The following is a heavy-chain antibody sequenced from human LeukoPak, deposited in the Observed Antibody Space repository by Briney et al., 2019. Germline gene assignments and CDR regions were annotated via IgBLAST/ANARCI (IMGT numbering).Heavy chain of an antibody. D-gene: IGHD3-10*01. Sequence: ASVKVSSKASGYTFTGYYMHWVRQAPRQGREWMGWINPNSGGTNYAQKFQGWVTLTRDTSISTAYMELSRLRSDDTAVYYCARATRITMVRGVSSGGMDVWGKGTTVTVSS. CDR1: GYTFTGYY. V-gene: IGHV1-2*04. J-gene: IGHJ6*04. CDR2: INPNSGGT. CDR3: ARATRITMVRGVSSGGMDV.